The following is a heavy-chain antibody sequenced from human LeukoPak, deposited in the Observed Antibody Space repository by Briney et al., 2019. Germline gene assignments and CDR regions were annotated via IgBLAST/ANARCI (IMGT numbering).Heavy chain of an antibody. D-gene: IGHD3-3*01. CDR1: GIIFSTYA. CDR2: ISGSSSGSTSIT. J-gene: IGHJ4*02. CDR3: ARDFWSGYYTED. V-gene: IGHV3-48*04. Sequence: GGSLRLSCEFSGIIFSTYAMNWVRQAPGKGLEWISYISGSSSGSTSITQYADSVKGRFTISRDNAKNSLHLQMDSLSAEDTAVYYCARDFWSGYYTEDWGQGALVTVSS.